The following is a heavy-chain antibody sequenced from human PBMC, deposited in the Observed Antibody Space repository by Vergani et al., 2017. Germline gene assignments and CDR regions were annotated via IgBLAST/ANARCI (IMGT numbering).Heavy chain of an antibody. J-gene: IGHJ3*02. CDR3: ARVDTAMATNAFDI. Sequence: QVQLQESGPGLVKPSETLSLTCTVSGSSISSNYYWGWIRQPPGKGLEWIGSVFLRGSTYYNPSLKSRVTISIDTSKNQFSLKLSSVTAADTAVYYCARVDTAMATNAFDIWGQGTMVTVSS. CDR1: GSSISSNYY. D-gene: IGHD5-18*01. V-gene: IGHV4-38-2*02. CDR2: VFLRGST.